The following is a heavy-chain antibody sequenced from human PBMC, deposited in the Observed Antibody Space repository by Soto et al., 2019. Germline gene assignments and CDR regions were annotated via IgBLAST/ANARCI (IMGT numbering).Heavy chain of an antibody. CDR1: GGSISSYY. V-gene: IGHV4-59*06. CDR3: AKEQQLDEMYNWLDP. Sequence: SETLSLTCTVSGGSISSYYSGWIRQPPGEGLEWIGYIYYSGSTYYNPSLKSRVTISVDTSKNQFSLKLSSVTAADTAVYYCAKEQQLDEMYNWLDPWGQGTLVTVSS. D-gene: IGHD6-13*01. CDR2: IYYSGST. J-gene: IGHJ5*02.